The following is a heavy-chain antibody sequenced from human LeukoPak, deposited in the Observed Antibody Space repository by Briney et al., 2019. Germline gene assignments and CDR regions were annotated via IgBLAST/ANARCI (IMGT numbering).Heavy chain of an antibody. CDR3: ARRGPDGGKAY. CDR2: IYTSGST. Sequence: KASETLSLTCTVSGGSISSGSYYWSWIRQPAGKGLEWIGRIYTSGSTNYNPSLKSRVTISVDTSKNQFSLKLSSVTAADTAVYYCARRGPDGGKAYWGQGTLVTVSS. D-gene: IGHD4-23*01. CDR1: GGSISSGSYY. J-gene: IGHJ4*02. V-gene: IGHV4-61*02.